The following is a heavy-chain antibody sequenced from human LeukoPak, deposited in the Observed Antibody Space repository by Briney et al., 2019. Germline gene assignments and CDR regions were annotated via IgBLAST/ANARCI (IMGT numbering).Heavy chain of an antibody. CDR2: IKKDGSEK. D-gene: IGHD6-13*01. CDR1: GFTFSTYW. V-gene: IGHV3-7*01. Sequence: GGSLRLSCAASGFTFSTYWMSWVRQAPGKGLEWVANIKKDGSEKYYVDFVKGRFTISRDNAKNLVYLQMNSLRADDTAVYYCARMRNIPAASRAGNFDYWGQGTLVTVSS. CDR3: ARMRNIPAASRAGNFDY. J-gene: IGHJ4*02.